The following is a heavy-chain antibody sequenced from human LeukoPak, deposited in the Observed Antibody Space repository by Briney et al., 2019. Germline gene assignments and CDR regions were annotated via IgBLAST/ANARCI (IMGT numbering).Heavy chain of an antibody. Sequence: GGSLRLSCAASGFTFSSYGMHWVRQAPGKGLEWVSYISSSSSTIYYADSVKGRFTISRDNAKNSLYLQMNSLRAEDTAVYYCAKLRQQLAIYYYYYGMDVWGQGTTVTVSS. CDR3: AKLRQQLAIYYYYYGMDV. J-gene: IGHJ6*02. D-gene: IGHD6-13*01. CDR1: GFTFSSYG. V-gene: IGHV3-48*04. CDR2: ISSSSSTI.